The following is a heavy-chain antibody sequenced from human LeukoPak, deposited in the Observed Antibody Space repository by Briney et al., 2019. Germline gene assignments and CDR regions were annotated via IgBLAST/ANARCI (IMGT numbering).Heavy chain of an antibody. J-gene: IGHJ6*03. V-gene: IGHV4-39*07. Sequence: SETLSLTCTVSGGSIDSSNYNWGWIRQPPGEGLEWIEAIDYSAYTFYTPSLSTRLIISIPTSMTQFSLKLSSVTAADTAMYYCARLLACTTCNSRVGFMHVWASGTTVAVSS. CDR2: IDYSAYT. D-gene: IGHD2-2*01. CDR3: ARLLACTTCNSRVGFMHV. CDR1: GGSIDSSNYN.